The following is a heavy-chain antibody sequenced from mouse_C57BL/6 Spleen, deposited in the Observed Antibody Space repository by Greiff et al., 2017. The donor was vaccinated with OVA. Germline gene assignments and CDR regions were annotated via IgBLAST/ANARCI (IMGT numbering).Heavy chain of an antibody. J-gene: IGHJ4*01. D-gene: IGHD1-1*01. CDR2: ISSGGSYT. Sequence: DVQLVESGGDLVKPGGSLKLSCAASRFTFSSYGMSWVRQTPDKRLEWVATISSGGSYTYYPDSVKGRFTISRDNAKNTLYLQMSSLKSEDTAMYYCARQNYDYAMDYWGQGTSVTVSS. CDR1: RFTFSSYG. CDR3: ARQNYDYAMDY. V-gene: IGHV5-6*01.